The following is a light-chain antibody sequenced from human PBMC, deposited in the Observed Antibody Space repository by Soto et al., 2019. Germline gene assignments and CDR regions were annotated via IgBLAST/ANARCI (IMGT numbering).Light chain of an antibody. CDR3: GADHGSGRYFVVV. CDR1: SGYSNYK. Sequence: QSVLTQPPSASASLGASVTLTCTLSSGYSNYKVDWYQQRPGKGPRFVMRVGTGGIVGSRGDGIPDRFSVLGSGLNRYLTIKNIQEEDESDYHCGADHGSGRYFVVVFGGGTKVTVL. J-gene: IGLJ2*01. CDR2: VGTGGIVG. V-gene: IGLV9-49*03.